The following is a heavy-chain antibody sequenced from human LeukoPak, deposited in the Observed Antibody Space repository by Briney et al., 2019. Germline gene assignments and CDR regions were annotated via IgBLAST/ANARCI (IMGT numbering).Heavy chain of an antibody. CDR2: ISTSGGST. D-gene: IGHD3-22*01. Sequence: GGSLTLSCAASGFTFSSYAMSWVRQAPGKGLEWVSGISTSGGSTGYADSVRGRFTISRDNPGNTLYMEMNSLRGEDTAVYYCAIMHPYYDGSGYWVQWGQGTLVIVSS. CDR1: GFTFSSYA. V-gene: IGHV3-23*01. J-gene: IGHJ4*02. CDR3: AIMHPYYDGSGYWVQ.